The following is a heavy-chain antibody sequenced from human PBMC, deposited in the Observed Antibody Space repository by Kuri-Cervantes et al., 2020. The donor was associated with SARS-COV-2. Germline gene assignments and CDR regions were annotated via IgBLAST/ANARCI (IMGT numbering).Heavy chain of an antibody. J-gene: IGHJ4*02. Sequence: GGSLRLSCVASGFNFSSYEMNWVRQAPGRGLEWVSYISSSGSTIYYADSVKGRFTISRDNAKNSLYLQMSSLRVEDTAVYYCTRMSSGGSSDYWGQGTLVTVSS. D-gene: IGHD2-15*01. V-gene: IGHV3-48*03. CDR1: GFNFSSYE. CDR3: TRMSSGGSSDY. CDR2: ISSSGSTI.